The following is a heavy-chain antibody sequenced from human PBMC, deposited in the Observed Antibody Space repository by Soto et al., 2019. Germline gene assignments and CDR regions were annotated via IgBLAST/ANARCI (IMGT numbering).Heavy chain of an antibody. V-gene: IGHV1-69*13. Sequence: SVKVSCKASGGTFSSYAISWVRQAPGQGLEWMGGIIPIFGTANYAQKFQGRVTITADESTSTAYMELSSLRSEDTAVYYCARAMGYIVGAKGLDYWGQGTLVTVSS. CDR2: IIPIFGTA. CDR3: ARAMGYIVGAKGLDY. CDR1: GGTFSSYA. D-gene: IGHD1-26*01. J-gene: IGHJ4*02.